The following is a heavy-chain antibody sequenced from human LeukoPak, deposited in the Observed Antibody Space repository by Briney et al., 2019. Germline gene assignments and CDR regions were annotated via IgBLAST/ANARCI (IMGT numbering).Heavy chain of an antibody. CDR3: AKGSLGSWYYFDY. D-gene: IGHD6-13*01. Sequence: GRSLRLSCAASGFTFSNYGMHWVRQAPGKGLEGVAVIWYDGSNKYYADSVKGRFTIFRDNSKYTLYLQMNSLRAEDTAVYYCAKGSLGSWYYFDYWGQGTLVTVSS. CDR2: IWYDGSNK. CDR1: GFTFSNYG. V-gene: IGHV3-33*06. J-gene: IGHJ4*02.